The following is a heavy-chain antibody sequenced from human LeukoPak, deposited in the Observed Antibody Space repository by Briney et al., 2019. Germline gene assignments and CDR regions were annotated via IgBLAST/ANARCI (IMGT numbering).Heavy chain of an antibody. Sequence: SVKVSCKASGGTFSSYAISWVRQAPGQGLEWMGGIIPIFGTANYAQKFQGRVTITADESTSTAYMELSSLRSEDTAVYYCATRGSYDGWFDYWGQGTLVTVSS. CDR3: ATRGSYDGWFDY. D-gene: IGHD1-26*01. CDR2: IIPIFGTA. V-gene: IGHV1-69*13. CDR1: GGTFSSYA. J-gene: IGHJ4*02.